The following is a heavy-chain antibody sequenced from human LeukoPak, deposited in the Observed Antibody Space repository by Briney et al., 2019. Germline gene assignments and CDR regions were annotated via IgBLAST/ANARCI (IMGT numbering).Heavy chain of an antibody. CDR2: MSPNSGNT. J-gene: IGHJ4*02. CDR3: ARAVIVGTIQFDY. D-gene: IGHD1-26*01. V-gene: IGHV1-8*01. CDR1: GYTFTTYD. Sequence: GASVKVSCKASGYTFTTYDINWVRQAAGQGLEWMGWMSPNSGNTGYAQKFQGRVTVTRDTSISTAYMELSSLRSEDTAVYYCARAVIVGTIQFDYWGQGTLVTVSS.